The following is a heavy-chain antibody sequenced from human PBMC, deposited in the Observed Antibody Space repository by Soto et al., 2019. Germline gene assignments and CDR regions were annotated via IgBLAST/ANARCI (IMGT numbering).Heavy chain of an antibody. D-gene: IGHD2-2*01. CDR1: GFTFSNYW. CDR2: ISSDGSTT. CDR3: ARDVGCSSTSCYAGWLDP. V-gene: IGHV3-74*01. Sequence: EVQLVESGGGLVQPGGSLRLSCAASGFTFSNYWMHWVRQAPGKGLVWVSRISSDGSTTSYADSVKGRFTISRDNAKNTLFLQVNSLRAEDTAVYHCARDVGCSSTSCYAGWLDPCGQGTLVTVSS. J-gene: IGHJ5*02.